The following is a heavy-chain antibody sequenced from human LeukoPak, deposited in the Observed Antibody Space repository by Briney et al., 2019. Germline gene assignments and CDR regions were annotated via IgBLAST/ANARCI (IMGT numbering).Heavy chain of an antibody. J-gene: IGHJ4*02. CDR3: AKDSHDSSGYRDY. CDR1: GFTFSSYA. D-gene: IGHD3-22*01. V-gene: IGHV3-23*01. Sequence: GGSLRLSCAASGFTFSSYAMSWVRQTPGKGLEWVSAISGSGGSTYYADSVKGRFTISRDNSKNTLYLQMNSLRAEDTAVYYCAKDSHDSSGYRDYWGQGTLVTVSS. CDR2: ISGSGGST.